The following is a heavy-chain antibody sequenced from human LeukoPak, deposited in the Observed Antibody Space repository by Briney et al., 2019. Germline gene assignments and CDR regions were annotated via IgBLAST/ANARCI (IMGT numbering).Heavy chain of an antibody. CDR3: ARVFGLWFDAFDI. CDR1: GYTFTGYY. Sequence: ASVKVSCKASGYTFTGYYMHWVRQAPGQGLEWMGWINPNSGGTNYAQKFQGRVTMTRDTSISTAYMELSRLRSGDTAVYYCARVFGLWFDAFDIWGQGTMVTVSS. V-gene: IGHV1-2*02. J-gene: IGHJ3*02. D-gene: IGHD3-10*01. CDR2: INPNSGGT.